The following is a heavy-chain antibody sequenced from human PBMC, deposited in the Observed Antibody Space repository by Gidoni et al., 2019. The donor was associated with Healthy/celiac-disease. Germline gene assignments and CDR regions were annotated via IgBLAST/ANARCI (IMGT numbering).Heavy chain of an antibody. CDR2: IGGSGDRT. D-gene: IGHD6-19*01. Sequence: EVQILESGGGLVQPGASLRLSCAASGFPFRNYAMAWVRQAPGKGLEWVSGIGGSGDRTFYAASVKGRFTISRDNSKNTLFLQMNSLRAEDTAVYYCVRERYSSGWDYFDYWGQGTLVTVSS. J-gene: IGHJ4*02. CDR3: VRERYSSGWDYFDY. V-gene: IGHV3-23*01. CDR1: GFPFRNYA.